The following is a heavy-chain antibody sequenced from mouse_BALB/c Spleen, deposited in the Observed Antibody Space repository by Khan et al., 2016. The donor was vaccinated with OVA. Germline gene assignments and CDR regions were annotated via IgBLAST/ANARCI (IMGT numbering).Heavy chain of an antibody. V-gene: IGHV9-1*02. Sequence: LVESGPELKKPGETVKISCKASGYTFTNYGMNWVKQAPGKGLKWMGWINTYTGEPTYTDDFKGRFAFSLETYASTAYLQINNLKNEDMATYFCARGASYWYFDVWGAGTTVTVSS. CDR1: GYTFTNYG. CDR2: INTYTGEP. CDR3: ARGASYWYFDV. J-gene: IGHJ1*01.